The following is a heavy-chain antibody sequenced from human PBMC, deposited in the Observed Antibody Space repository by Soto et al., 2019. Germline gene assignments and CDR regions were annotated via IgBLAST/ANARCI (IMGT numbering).Heavy chain of an antibody. D-gene: IGHD6-19*01. Sequence: GGSLRLSCAASGFTFSSYAMHWVRQAPGKGLEWVAVISYDGSNKYYADSVKGRFTISRDNSKNTLYLQMNSLRAEDTAVYYCARARRVYSSGWYFAYWGQGTLVTVSS. V-gene: IGHV3-30-3*01. CDR3: ARARRVYSSGWYFAY. CDR2: ISYDGSNK. J-gene: IGHJ4*02. CDR1: GFTFSSYA.